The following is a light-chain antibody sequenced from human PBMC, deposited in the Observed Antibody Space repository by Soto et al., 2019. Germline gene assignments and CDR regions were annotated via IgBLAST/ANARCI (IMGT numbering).Light chain of an antibody. Sequence: EIVLTQFPGTLSLSPGESATLSCRASQSVCSNYLAWHQQRPGQPTHLLNCGASNSAPDIPDRFSGSGSGTDFTLTISRLEPEDFAVYYCQQYGTSIQTFGQGTKVDIK. V-gene: IGKV3-20*01. J-gene: IGKJ1*01. CDR3: QQYGTSIQT. CDR2: GAS. CDR1: QSVCSNY.